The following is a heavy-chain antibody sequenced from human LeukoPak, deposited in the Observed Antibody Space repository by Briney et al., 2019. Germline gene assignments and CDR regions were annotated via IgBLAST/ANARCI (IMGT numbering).Heavy chain of an antibody. V-gene: IGHV3-11*01. D-gene: IGHD3-22*01. J-gene: IGHJ4*02. CDR3: ARALGDSSGYYHY. Sequence: GGSLRLSCAASGFSVSGNYMSWVRQAPGKGLEWVSYISSSGSTIYYADSVKGRFTISRDNAKNSLYLQMNSLRAEDTAVYYCARALGDSSGYYHYWGQGTLVTVSS. CDR2: ISSSGSTI. CDR1: GFSVSGNY.